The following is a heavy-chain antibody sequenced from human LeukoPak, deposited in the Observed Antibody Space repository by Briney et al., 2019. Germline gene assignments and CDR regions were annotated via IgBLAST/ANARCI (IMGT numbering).Heavy chain of an antibody. CDR3: ARDASYYYGSGSPRHFDY. CDR1: GGSISGYY. V-gene: IGHV4-4*07. D-gene: IGHD3-10*01. Sequence: PSETLSLTCTVSGGSISGYYWSWIRQPAGKGLEWIGRIYTSGSTNYNPSLKSRVTMSVDTSKNQFSLKLSSVTAADTAVYYCARDASYYYGSGSPRHFDYWGQGTLVTVSS. CDR2: IYTSGST. J-gene: IGHJ4*02.